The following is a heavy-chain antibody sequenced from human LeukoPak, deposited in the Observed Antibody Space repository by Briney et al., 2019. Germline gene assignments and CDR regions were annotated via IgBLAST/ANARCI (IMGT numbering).Heavy chain of an antibody. CDR3: ARDRVSGN. J-gene: IGHJ4*02. D-gene: IGHD2-8*01. V-gene: IGHV4-59*01. Sequence: PSETLSLTCTVSGGSISSYYWSWLRQPPGKGLEWIGYIYYSGSTNYNPSLKSRVTISVDTSKNQFSLKLSSVTAADTAVYYCARDRVSGNWGQGTLVTVSS. CDR2: IYYSGST. CDR1: GGSISSYY.